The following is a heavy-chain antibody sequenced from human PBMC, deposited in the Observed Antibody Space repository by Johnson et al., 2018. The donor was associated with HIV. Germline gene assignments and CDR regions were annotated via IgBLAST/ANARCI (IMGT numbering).Heavy chain of an antibody. J-gene: IGHJ3*02. CDR2: IYKGGFV. D-gene: IGHD1-26*01. CDR3: ARGPPLQWELRGNAFDI. CDR1: GFTVSTKY. V-gene: IGHV3-66*01. Sequence: VQLVESGGGLVQPGGSQRLSCAASGFTVSTKYMTWVRQAPGKGLECVSVIYKGGFVHYADSVKGRFTISRENAKNSLYLQMNSLRAGDTAVYYCARGPPLQWELRGNAFDIWGQGTMVTVSS.